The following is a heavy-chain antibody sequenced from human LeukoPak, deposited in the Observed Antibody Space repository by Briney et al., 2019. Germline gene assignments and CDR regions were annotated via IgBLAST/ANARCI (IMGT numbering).Heavy chain of an antibody. Sequence: TSETLSLTCTVSGGSISSYYRSWIRQPPGKGLEWIGYIYYSGSTNYNPSLKSRVTISVDTSKNQFSLKLSSVTAADTAVYYCARGEEVVDYWGQGTLVTVSS. J-gene: IGHJ4*02. V-gene: IGHV4-59*01. CDR1: GGSISSYY. D-gene: IGHD2-15*01. CDR3: ARGEEVVDY. CDR2: IYYSGST.